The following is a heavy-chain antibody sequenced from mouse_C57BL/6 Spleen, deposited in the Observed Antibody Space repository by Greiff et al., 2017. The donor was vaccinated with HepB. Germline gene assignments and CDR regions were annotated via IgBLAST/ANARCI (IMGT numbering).Heavy chain of an antibody. Sequence: EVKLMESGGGLVKPGGSLKLSCAASGFTFSSYAMSWVRQTPEKRLEWVATISDGGSYTYYPDNVKGRFPISRDNAKNNLYLQMSHLKSEDTAMYYCSRGYAMDYWGQGTSVTVSS. V-gene: IGHV5-4*03. D-gene: IGHD1-1*01. CDR1: GFTFSSYA. CDR2: ISDGGSYT. CDR3: SRGYAMDY. J-gene: IGHJ4*01.